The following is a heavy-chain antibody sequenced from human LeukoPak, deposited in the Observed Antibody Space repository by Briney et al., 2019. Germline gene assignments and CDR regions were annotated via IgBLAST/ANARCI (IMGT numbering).Heavy chain of an antibody. CDR1: GGSISSGGYY. CDR3: ARGILGCSSTSCSNWFDP. D-gene: IGHD2-2*01. CDR2: IYYSGST. V-gene: IGHV4-31*03. Sequence: SQTLSLTCTVSGGSISSGGYYWSWIRQHAGKGLEWIGYIYYSGSTNYNPSLKSRLTISVDTSKNQFSLKLSSVTAADPAVYYCARGILGCSSTSCSNWFDPWGQGPLVTVSS. J-gene: IGHJ5*02.